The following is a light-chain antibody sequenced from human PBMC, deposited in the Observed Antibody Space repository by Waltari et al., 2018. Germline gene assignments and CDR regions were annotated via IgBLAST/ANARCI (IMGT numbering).Light chain of an antibody. CDR3: QQYNSLST. CDR2: KAS. Sequence: DIQKTQSPSTLSASVGDRVTITCRASRSISSWLAWYQQKPGKAPKLLIYKASSLESGVPSRFSGSGSGTEFTLTISSLQPDDFATYYCQQYNSLSTFGQGTKLEIK. V-gene: IGKV1-5*03. CDR1: RSISSW. J-gene: IGKJ2*01.